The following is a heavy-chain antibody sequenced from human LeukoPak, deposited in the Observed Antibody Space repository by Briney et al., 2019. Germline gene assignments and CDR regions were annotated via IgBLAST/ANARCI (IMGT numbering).Heavy chain of an antibody. CDR2: INSDGSST. V-gene: IGHV3-74*03. CDR1: GFTFSSFW. D-gene: IGHD6-13*01. CDR3: RGRIATTDYTFDV. Sequence: PGGSLRLSCAASGFTFSSFWMHWVRQAPGKGLMWVSRINSDGSSTTYADSVKGRFTISRDNAKNTLYLHMSSLRAEDTAVYYCRGRIATTDYTFDVWGQGTMVTVS. J-gene: IGHJ3*01.